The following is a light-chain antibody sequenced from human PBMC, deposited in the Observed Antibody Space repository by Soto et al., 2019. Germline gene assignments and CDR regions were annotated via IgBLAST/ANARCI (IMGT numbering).Light chain of an antibody. J-gene: IGKJ1*01. CDR1: QSISNW. Sequence: DIQMTQSPSTLSASVGDRVTITCRASQSISNWLAWYQQKPGKAPNLLIYDASSLESGVPSRLSGSGSGAEFTLTISSLQPDDFSTYYCQQYNSYPWTFGQGTKVEIK. CDR2: DAS. V-gene: IGKV1-5*01. CDR3: QQYNSYPWT.